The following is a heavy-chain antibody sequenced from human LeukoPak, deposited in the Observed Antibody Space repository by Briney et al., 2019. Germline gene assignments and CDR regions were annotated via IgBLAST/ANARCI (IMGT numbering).Heavy chain of an antibody. CDR3: AKESSSSSYYYMDV. Sequence: PGGSLRLSCAASGFTVSSNYMSWVRQAPGKGLEWVSVIYSGGSTYYADSVKGRFTISRDNSKNTLYLQMNSLRAEDTAVYYCAKESSSSSYYYMDVWGKGTTVTISS. V-gene: IGHV3-53*01. J-gene: IGHJ6*03. D-gene: IGHD6-13*01. CDR2: IYSGGST. CDR1: GFTVSSNY.